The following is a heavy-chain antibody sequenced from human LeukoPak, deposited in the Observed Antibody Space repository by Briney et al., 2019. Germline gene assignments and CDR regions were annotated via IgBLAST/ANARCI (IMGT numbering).Heavy chain of an antibody. D-gene: IGHD3-10*01. J-gene: IGHJ4*02. V-gene: IGHV3-7*01. CDR1: GFTFNSYW. Sequence: GGSLRLSCAASGFTFNSYWMSWVRQAPGKGLEWVANIKQDGSEKYYVDSVKGRFTISRDNAKNSVYLQMSSLRAEDMAVYYCARQLGGSGSYWGQGTLVTVSS. CDR2: IKQDGSEK. CDR3: ARQLGGSGSY.